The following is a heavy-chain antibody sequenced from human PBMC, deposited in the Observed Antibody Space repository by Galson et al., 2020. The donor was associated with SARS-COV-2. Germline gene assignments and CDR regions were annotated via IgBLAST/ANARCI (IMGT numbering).Heavy chain of an antibody. Sequence: SVKVSCKASGGTFSSYAISWVRQAPGQGLEWMGGIIPIFGTANYAQKFQGKVTITADESTSTAYMGLSSLRSEDTAVYYCAREIPGCSRTGCYILNPGWFDPWGQGTLVTVSS. CDR3: AREIPGCSRTGCYILNPGWFDP. J-gene: IGHJ5*02. V-gene: IGHV1-69*13. D-gene: IGHD2-2*02. CDR2: IIPIFGTA. CDR1: GGTFSSYA.